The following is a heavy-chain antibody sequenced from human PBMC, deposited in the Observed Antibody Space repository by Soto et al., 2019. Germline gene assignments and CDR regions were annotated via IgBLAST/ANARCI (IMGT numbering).Heavy chain of an antibody. D-gene: IGHD2-2*01. J-gene: IGHJ6*01. CDR1: GFTFSSYA. Sequence: SLRLSCAASGFTFSSYAMHWVRQAPGKGLEWVAVISYDGSNKYYADSVKGRFTISRDNSKNTLYLQMNSLRAEDTAVYYCARVGSCSSTSCYPPPDYYYYGMDVWGQGTTVTVSS. CDR2: ISYDGSNK. CDR3: ARVGSCSSTSCYPPPDYYYYGMDV. V-gene: IGHV3-30-3*01.